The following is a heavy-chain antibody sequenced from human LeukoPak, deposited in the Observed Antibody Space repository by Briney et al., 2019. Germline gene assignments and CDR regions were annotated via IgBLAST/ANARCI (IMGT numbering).Heavy chain of an antibody. CDR1: GFTFSDYY. J-gene: IGHJ4*02. Sequence: PGGSLRLSCAASGFTFSDYYWSWIRQPPGKGLEWIGEINHSGSTNYNPSLKSRVTISVDTSKNQFSLKLSSVTAADTAVYYCARTKKAARPHYFDYWGQGTLVTVSS. CDR3: ARTKKAARPHYFDY. CDR2: INHSGST. V-gene: IGHV4-34*01. D-gene: IGHD6-6*01.